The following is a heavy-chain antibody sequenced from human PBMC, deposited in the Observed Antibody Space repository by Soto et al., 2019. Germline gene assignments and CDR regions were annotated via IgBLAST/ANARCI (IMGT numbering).Heavy chain of an antibody. CDR2: ISAYNGNT. J-gene: IGHJ5*02. D-gene: IGHD6-6*01. CDR1: GYTFTSYG. V-gene: IGHV1-18*01. Sequence: GASVKVSCKASGYTFTSYGISWVRQAPGQGLEWMGWISAYNGNTNYAQKLQGRVTMTTDTSTSTAYMELRSLRSDDTAVYYCARDVRYSSSYRISGIDPWGQGTLVTVSS. CDR3: ARDVRYSSSYRISGIDP.